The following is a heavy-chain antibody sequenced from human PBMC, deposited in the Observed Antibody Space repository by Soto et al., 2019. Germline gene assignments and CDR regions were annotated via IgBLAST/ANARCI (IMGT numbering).Heavy chain of an antibody. V-gene: IGHV4-31*03. D-gene: IGHD2-2*01. J-gene: IGHJ4*02. CDR1: GGSISSGGYY. Sequence: SETLSLTCTVSGGSISSGGYYWSWIRQHPGKGLEWIGYIYYSGSTYYNPSLKSRVTISVDTSKNQFSLKLSSVTAADTAVYYCARAGRRYCSSTSCYGPGDPSFDYWGQGTLVTVSS. CDR2: IYYSGST. CDR3: ARAGRRYCSSTSCYGPGDPSFDY.